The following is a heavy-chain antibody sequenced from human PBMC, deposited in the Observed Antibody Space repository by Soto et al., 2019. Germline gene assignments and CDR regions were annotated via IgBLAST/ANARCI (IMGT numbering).Heavy chain of an antibody. CDR2: INSGNGNT. Sequence: ASVKVSCKASGYTFTSYGISWVRQAPGRRPEWMGWINSGNGNTYSSQKFQGRVTLTRDTSASTAYMEVSSLRYEDTALYYCARAPYGASLGYWGQGTLVTVSS. J-gene: IGHJ4*02. D-gene: IGHD4-17*01. CDR3: ARAPYGASLGY. V-gene: IGHV1-3*04. CDR1: GYTFTSYG.